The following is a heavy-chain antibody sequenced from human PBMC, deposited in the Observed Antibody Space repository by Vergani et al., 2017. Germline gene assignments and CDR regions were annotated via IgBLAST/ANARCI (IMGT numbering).Heavy chain of an antibody. CDR1: GFTFSSYG. J-gene: IGHJ4*02. CDR3: ARAVDDSSGYLDRFDY. CDR2: IWYDGSNK. Sequence: QVQLVESGGGVVQPGRSLRLSCAASGFTFSSYGMHWVRQAPGKGLEWVAVIWYDGSNKYYADSVKGRFTISRDNSKNTLYLQMNSLRAEDTAVYYCARAVDDSSGYLDRFDYWGQGTLVTVSS. D-gene: IGHD3-22*01. V-gene: IGHV3-33*01.